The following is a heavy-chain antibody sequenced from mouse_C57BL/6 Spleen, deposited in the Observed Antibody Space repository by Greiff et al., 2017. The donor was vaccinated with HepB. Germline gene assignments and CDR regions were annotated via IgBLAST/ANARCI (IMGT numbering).Heavy chain of an antibody. V-gene: IGHV7-3*01. CDR3: ARLANLAFAY. Sequence: DVQLQESGGGLVQPGGSLNLSCAASGFTFTDYYMSWVRQPPGKALEWLGFIRNKANGYTTEYSASVKGRFTISRDNSQSILYLQMNALRAEDSATYYCARLANLAFAYWGQGTLVTVSA. D-gene: IGHD6-1*01. CDR2: IRNKANGYTT. J-gene: IGHJ3*01. CDR1: GFTFTDYY.